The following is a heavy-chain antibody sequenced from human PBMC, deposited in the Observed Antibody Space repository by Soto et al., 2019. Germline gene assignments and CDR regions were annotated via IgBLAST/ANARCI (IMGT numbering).Heavy chain of an antibody. Sequence: PSETLSLTCTVSGASIRSTDYYWRWIRQAPGKGLEWIGYVYYTGSTYYNPSLMSRLTISVDTSKNQFSLKLTSVTAAETAVYYCVRTARQGAVAPDWFDRWGQGTQVTVSS. D-gene: IGHD2-21*02. V-gene: IGHV4-30-4*01. CDR1: GASIRSTDYY. CDR3: VRTARQGAVAPDWFDR. J-gene: IGHJ5*02. CDR2: VYYTGST.